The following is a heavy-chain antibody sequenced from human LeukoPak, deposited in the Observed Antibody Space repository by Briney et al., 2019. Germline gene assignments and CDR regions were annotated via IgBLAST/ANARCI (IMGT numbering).Heavy chain of an antibody. V-gene: IGHV3-20*04. CDR1: GFSFDDDG. D-gene: IGHD2-2*01. CDR3: ARGFQLPEMGYFDY. Sequence: GGSLRLSCAASGFSFDDDGMSWVRQAPGKGLEWISGINWNGGSTGYADSVKGRFTISRDNAKNSLHLHMSSLRAEDTALHYCARGFQLPEMGYFDYWGQGTLVTVSS. CDR2: INWNGGST. J-gene: IGHJ4*02.